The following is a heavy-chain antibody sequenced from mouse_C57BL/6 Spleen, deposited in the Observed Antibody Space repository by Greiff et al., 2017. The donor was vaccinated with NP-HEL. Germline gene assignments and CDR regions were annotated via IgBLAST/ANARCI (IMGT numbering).Heavy chain of an antibody. J-gene: IGHJ2*01. V-gene: IGHV1-61*01. CDR2: IYPSDSET. D-gene: IGHD2-3*01. CDR1: GYTFTSYW. CDR3: ARRYDGYHFDY. Sequence: QVQLKQPGAELVRPGSSVKLSCKASGYTFTSYWMDWVKQRPGQGLEWIGNIYPSDSETHYNQKFKDKATLTVDKSSSTAYMQLSSLTSEDSAVYYCARRYDGYHFDYWGQGTTLTVSS.